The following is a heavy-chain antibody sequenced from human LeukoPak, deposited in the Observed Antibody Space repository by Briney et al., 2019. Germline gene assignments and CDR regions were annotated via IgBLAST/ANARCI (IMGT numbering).Heavy chain of an antibody. CDR3: AREWEEYCSSTSCPNYGMDV. Sequence: GSLRLSCAASGFTFSSYSMNWVRQAPGKGLEWVSSISSSSSYIYYADSVKGRFTISRDNAKNSLYLQMNSLRAEDTAVYYCAREWEEYCSSTSCPNYGMDVWGQGTTVTVSS. V-gene: IGHV3-21*01. D-gene: IGHD2-2*01. CDR1: GFTFSSYS. J-gene: IGHJ6*02. CDR2: ISSSSSYI.